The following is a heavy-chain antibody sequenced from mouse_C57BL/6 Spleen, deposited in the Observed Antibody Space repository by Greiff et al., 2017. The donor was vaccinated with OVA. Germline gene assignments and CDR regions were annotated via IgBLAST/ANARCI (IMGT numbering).Heavy chain of an antibody. V-gene: IGHV1-43*01. D-gene: IGHD2-10*02. CDR1: GYSFTGYY. Sequence: LPKTEPELVKPGASVKISCKASGYSFTGYYMHWVKQSSEKSLEWIGEINPSTGGTSYNQKFKGKATLTVDKSSSTAYMQLKSLTSEDSAVYYCARRGYGNYIGYFDVWGTGTTVTVSS. CDR2: INPSTGGT. J-gene: IGHJ1*03. CDR3: ARRGYGNYIGYFDV.